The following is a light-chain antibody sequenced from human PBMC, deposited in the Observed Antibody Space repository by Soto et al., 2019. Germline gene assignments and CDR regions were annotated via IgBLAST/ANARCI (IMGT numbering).Light chain of an antibody. CDR2: GAS. Sequence: EIVLTQSAGILSSSPGERATLSCRASQSVRSSYLAWFQQKPGQAPRLLIYGASSRATGIPDRFSGSESGTDFTLTISRLEPEDFAVYYCQQYGSTPKTFGQGTKLEIK. V-gene: IGKV3-20*01. CDR3: QQYGSTPKT. J-gene: IGKJ2*01. CDR1: QSVRSSY.